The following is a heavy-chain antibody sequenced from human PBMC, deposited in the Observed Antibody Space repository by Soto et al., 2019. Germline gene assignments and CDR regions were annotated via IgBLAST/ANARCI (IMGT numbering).Heavy chain of an antibody. CDR2: INPNSGGT. D-gene: IGHD6-13*01. CDR1: GYTFTGYY. J-gene: IGHJ6*02. Sequence: ASVKVSCKASGYTFTGYYMHWVRQAPGQGLEWMGWINPNSGGTNYAQKFQGRVTMTRDTSISTAYMELSRLRSDDTAVYYCARDLYSSSWYYYYGMDVWGQGTTVTVSS. V-gene: IGHV1-2*02. CDR3: ARDLYSSSWYYYYGMDV.